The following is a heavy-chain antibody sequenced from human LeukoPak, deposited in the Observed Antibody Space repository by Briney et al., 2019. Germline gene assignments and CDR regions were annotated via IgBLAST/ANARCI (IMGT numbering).Heavy chain of an antibody. D-gene: IGHD5-18*01. CDR1: GGSFNTYS. Sequence: SETLSLTCGVYGGSFNTYSWTWIRQPPGEGLEWIGYIYYSGSTNYNPSLKSRVTISVDTSKNQFSLKLSSVTAADTAVYYCARHKTGYSYILDHWGQGTLVTVSS. CDR2: IYYSGST. V-gene: IGHV4-59*08. J-gene: IGHJ4*02. CDR3: ARHKTGYSYILDH.